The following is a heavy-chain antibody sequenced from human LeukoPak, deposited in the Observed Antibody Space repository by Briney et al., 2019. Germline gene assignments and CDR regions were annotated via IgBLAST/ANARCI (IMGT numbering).Heavy chain of an antibody. V-gene: IGHV4-30-2*01. CDR1: GGSISSGGYS. D-gene: IGHD6-13*01. CDR3: ARDHRDPRYFAAAARRGWFDP. CDR2: IYHSGST. Sequence: SETLSLTCAVSGGSISSGGYSWSWIRQPPGKGLEWIGYIYHSGSTYYNPSLKSRVTISVDKSKNQFSLKLSSVTAADTAVYYCARDHRDPRYFAAAARRGWFDPWGQGTLVTVSS. J-gene: IGHJ5*02.